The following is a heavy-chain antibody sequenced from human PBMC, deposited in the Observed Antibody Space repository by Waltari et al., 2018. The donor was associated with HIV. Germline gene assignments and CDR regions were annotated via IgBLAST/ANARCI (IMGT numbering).Heavy chain of an antibody. Sequence: QVQLQESGPGLVKPSETLSLTCTVSGGSISSYYWSWIRQPPGKGLEWIGYIYYSGSTNYNPSLRSRVTISVDTSKNQFSLKLSSVTAADTAVYYCARLALMYYYDSSGSFDYWGQGTLVTVSS. D-gene: IGHD3-22*01. CDR3: ARLALMYYYDSSGSFDY. CDR2: IYYSGST. J-gene: IGHJ4*02. V-gene: IGHV4-59*08. CDR1: GGSISSYY.